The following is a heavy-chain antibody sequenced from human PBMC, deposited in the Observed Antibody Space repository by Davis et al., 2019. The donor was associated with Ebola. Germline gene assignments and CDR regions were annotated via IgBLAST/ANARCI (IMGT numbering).Heavy chain of an antibody. Sequence: MPSETLSLTCTVSGGSVSSGSYYWSWIRQPPGKGLEWIGYIYYSGSTNYNPSLKSRVTISVDTSKNQFSLRLTSVTAADTALYYCARIQGEQLSWGPYSYYYYMDVWSEGTTVTVSS. D-gene: IGHD1-26*01. CDR2: IYYSGST. CDR3: ARIQGEQLSWGPYSYYYYMDV. V-gene: IGHV4-61*01. CDR1: GGSVSSGSYY. J-gene: IGHJ6*03.